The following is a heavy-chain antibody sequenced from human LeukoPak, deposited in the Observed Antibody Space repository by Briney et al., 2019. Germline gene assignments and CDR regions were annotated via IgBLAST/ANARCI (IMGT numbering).Heavy chain of an antibody. CDR2: ISSSSSYI. D-gene: IGHD5-24*01. CDR3: AKDKDRFGSFRSRDGYNNAFDI. Sequence: PGGSLRLSCAASGFTLSDYYMSWVRQAPGKGLEWVSSISSSSSYIYYADSVKGRFTISRDNAKNSLYLQMNSLRAEDTALYYCAKDKDRFGSFRSRDGYNNAFDIWGQGTMVTVSS. J-gene: IGHJ3*02. V-gene: IGHV3-21*04. CDR1: GFTLSDYY.